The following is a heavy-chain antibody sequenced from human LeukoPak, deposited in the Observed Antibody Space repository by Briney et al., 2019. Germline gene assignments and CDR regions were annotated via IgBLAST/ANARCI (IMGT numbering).Heavy chain of an antibody. Sequence: PGRSLRLSCVASGLTFSSYGMHWVRQAPGRGLEWVAVISYDGSNIYYAASGKGRFTISRDNSKNTLYLQMNSLGAEDTAVYYCAKVGCGSGYCAFDYWGQGTLVTVSS. J-gene: IGHJ4*02. D-gene: IGHD3-22*01. V-gene: IGHV3-30*18. CDR3: AKVGCGSGYCAFDY. CDR1: GLTFSSYG. CDR2: ISYDGSNI.